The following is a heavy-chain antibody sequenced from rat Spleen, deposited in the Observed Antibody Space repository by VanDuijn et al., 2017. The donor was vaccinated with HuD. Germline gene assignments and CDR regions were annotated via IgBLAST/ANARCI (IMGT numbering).Heavy chain of an antibody. V-gene: IGHV5-29*01. CDR2: ISYDGSRT. CDR1: GFTFSDHY. D-gene: IGHD1-1*01. CDR3: ARPAGTVVPNWFTY. Sequence: EVQLVESDGGLVQPGRSLKLSCAASGFTFSDHYMAWVRQAPTKGLEWVATISYDGSRTYYRDSVKGRFTISRDNAKSTLYMQMDRLRSEDTATYNWARPAGTVVPNWFTYWGQGTLVTVSS. J-gene: IGHJ3*01.